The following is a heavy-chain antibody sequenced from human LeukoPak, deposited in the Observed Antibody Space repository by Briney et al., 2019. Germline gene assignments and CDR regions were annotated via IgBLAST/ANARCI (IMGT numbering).Heavy chain of an antibody. V-gene: IGHV4-39*01. CDR1: GGSISSSSYY. CDR3: ARHRVGATTDFDY. CDR2: IYYSGST. D-gene: IGHD1-26*01. Sequence: SETLSLTCTVSGGSISSSSYYWGWIRQPPGKGLEWIGSIYYSGSTYYNPSLKSRVTISVDTSKNRFSLKLSSVTAADTAVYYCARHRVGATTDFDYWGQGTLVTVSS. J-gene: IGHJ4*02.